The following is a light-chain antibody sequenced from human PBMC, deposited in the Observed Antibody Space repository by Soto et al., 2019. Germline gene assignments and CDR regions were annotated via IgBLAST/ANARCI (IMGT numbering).Light chain of an antibody. CDR2: DAS. CDR3: QQRNTWTIT. CDR1: HSVDFF. Sequence: EIVFTQSPATLSLSPGERATLSCRASHSVDFFLAWYQQKPGQPPRLLMYDASNRATGTPARFSGSGAGTDFTLTISSLEAEDFGIYYCQQRNTWTITFGQGTRLEIK. J-gene: IGKJ5*01. V-gene: IGKV3-11*01.